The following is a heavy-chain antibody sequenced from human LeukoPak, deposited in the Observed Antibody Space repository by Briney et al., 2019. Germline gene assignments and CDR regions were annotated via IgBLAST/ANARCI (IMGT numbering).Heavy chain of an antibody. CDR2: INHSGST. Sequence: SETLSLTCAVYGGSFSGYYWSWIRQPPGKGLEWIGEINHSGSTNYNPPLKSRVTISVDTSKNQFSLKLSSVTAADTAVYYCARGRGYCSSTSCYRLYYYYYGMDVWGKGTTVTVSS. J-gene: IGHJ6*04. CDR1: GGSFSGYY. D-gene: IGHD2-2*01. V-gene: IGHV4-34*01. CDR3: ARGRGYCSSTSCYRLYYYYYGMDV.